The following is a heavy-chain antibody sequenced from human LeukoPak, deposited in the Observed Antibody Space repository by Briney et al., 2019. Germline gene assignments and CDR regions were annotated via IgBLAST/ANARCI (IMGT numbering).Heavy chain of an antibody. CDR1: GGSISSGGYY. V-gene: IGHV4-30-2*01. Sequence: SETLSLTCTVSGGSISSGGYYWSWIRQPPGKSLEWIGYIYHSGSTYYNPSLKSRVTISVDTSKNQFSLKLSSVTAADTAVYYCARDPGYSSGWGAFDYWGQGTLVTVSS. D-gene: IGHD6-19*01. J-gene: IGHJ4*02. CDR3: ARDPGYSSGWGAFDY. CDR2: IYHSGST.